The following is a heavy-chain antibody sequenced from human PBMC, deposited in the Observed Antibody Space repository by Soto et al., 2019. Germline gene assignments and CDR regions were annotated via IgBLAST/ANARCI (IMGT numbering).Heavy chain of an antibody. CDR3: ARRVPYCTNGVCYSDGYKFVHYDGMDV. J-gene: IGHJ6*02. CDR1: GGTFSSYA. Sequence: QVQLVQSGAEVKKPGSSVKVSCKASGGTFSSYAISWVRQAPGQGLEWMGGIIPIFGTANYAQKFQGRVTITADESTSTAYMGLSSLRSEDTAVYYCARRVPYCTNGVCYSDGYKFVHYDGMDVWGQGTTVTVSS. V-gene: IGHV1-69*12. CDR2: IIPIFGTA. D-gene: IGHD2-8*01.